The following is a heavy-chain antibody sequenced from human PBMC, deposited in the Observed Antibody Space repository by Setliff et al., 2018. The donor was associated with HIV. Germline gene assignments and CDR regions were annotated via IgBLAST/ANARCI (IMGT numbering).Heavy chain of an antibody. CDR1: GGSISSSNYY. Sequence: SSETLSLTCAVSGGSISSSNYYWVWIRQPPGKELEWIGSFYYSGSTYYNPSLKSRVTISVDTSKNQFFLKVTSVTAADTAVYYCATPFYYDINGYFRYGMDVWGQGTTVTVSS. CDR2: FYYSGST. V-gene: IGHV4-39*07. J-gene: IGHJ6*02. CDR3: ATPFYYDINGYFRYGMDV. D-gene: IGHD3-22*01.